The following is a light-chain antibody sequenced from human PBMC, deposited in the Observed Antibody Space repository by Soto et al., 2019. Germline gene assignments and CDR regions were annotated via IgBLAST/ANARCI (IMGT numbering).Light chain of an antibody. CDR1: QGISSY. CDR2: AAS. V-gene: IGKV1-9*01. J-gene: IGKJ5*01. CDR3: QQLLSYPIT. Sequence: IQLTQSPSFLSASIGDRITITCRASQGISSYLAWYQQKPGKAPKLLIYAASTLQSGVPLRFSGSGSGTSFTLTISSLQPEDFATYYCQQLLSYPITFGHVARLEI.